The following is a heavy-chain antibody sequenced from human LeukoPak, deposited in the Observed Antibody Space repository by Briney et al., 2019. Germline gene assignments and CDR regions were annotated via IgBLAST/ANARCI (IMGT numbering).Heavy chain of an antibody. V-gene: IGHV3-48*04. CDR1: GFSFSSYA. Sequence: GGSLRLSCATSGFSFSSYAMSWVRQAPGKGLEWVSYISSSGSTIYYADSVKGRFTISRDNAKNSLYLQMNSLRAEDTAVYYCARVSVAGILYYYYMDVWGKGTTVTVSS. CDR3: ARVSVAGILYYYYMDV. CDR2: ISSSGSTI. J-gene: IGHJ6*03. D-gene: IGHD6-19*01.